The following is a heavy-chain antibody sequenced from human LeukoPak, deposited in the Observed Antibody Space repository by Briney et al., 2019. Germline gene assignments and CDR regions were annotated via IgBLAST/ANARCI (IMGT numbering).Heavy chain of an antibody. CDR1: GFTFSSYS. Sequence: PGGSLSLSCAASGFTFSSYSMNWVRQAPGKGLEWVAFISSSSSYIFYADSLKGRFTISRDNAKNSLYLQMNSLRADDTAVYYCARDLAYGDDGLWGQGTLVTVSS. V-gene: IGHV3-21*01. J-gene: IGHJ4*02. CDR3: ARDLAYGDDGL. CDR2: ISSSSSYI. D-gene: IGHD4-17*01.